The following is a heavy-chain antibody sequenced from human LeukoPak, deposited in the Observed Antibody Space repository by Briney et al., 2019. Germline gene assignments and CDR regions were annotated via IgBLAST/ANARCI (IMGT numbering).Heavy chain of an antibody. CDR2: IYSSGST. V-gene: IGHV4-39*01. Sequence: PSETLSLTCNVSGLSISSSSYYWGWIRQPPGKGLEWIGSIYSSGSTYYNSSLKSRVTISIDTSKNQVPLKMSSVTAADTAVYYCAKSGGYGLIDYWGQGTLVTVSS. J-gene: IGHJ4*01. CDR3: AKSGGYGLIDY. D-gene: IGHD6-25*01. CDR1: GLSISSSSYY.